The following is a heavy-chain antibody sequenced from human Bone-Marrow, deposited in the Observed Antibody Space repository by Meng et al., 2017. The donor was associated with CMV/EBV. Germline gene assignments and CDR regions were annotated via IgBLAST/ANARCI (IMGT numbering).Heavy chain of an antibody. D-gene: IGHD6-13*01. V-gene: IGHV1-2*02. CDR3: ARFIAAAQNAFDI. J-gene: IGHJ3*02. Sequence: VKVSCKASGGTFSSYAISWVRQAPGQGLEWMGWINPNSGGTNYAQKFQGRVTMTRDTSISTAYMELSRLRSDDTAVYYCARFIAAAQNAFDIWGQGTMVTVSS. CDR1: GGTFSSYA. CDR2: INPNSGGT.